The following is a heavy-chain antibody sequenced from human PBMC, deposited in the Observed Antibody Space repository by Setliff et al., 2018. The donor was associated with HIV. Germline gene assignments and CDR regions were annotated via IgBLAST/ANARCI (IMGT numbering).Heavy chain of an antibody. Sequence: PGGSLRLSCAASGFTFSNYWMSWVRQAPGKGLEWVANIKQDGTEKYYVGSVKGRFTISRDNDKNSLYLQMNSLRAEDTAVYYCARLIVVVISSWFDPWGQGTLVTVSS. V-gene: IGHV3-7*01. CDR3: ARLIVVVISSWFDP. CDR2: IKQDGTEK. J-gene: IGHJ5*02. D-gene: IGHD3-22*01. CDR1: GFTFSNYW.